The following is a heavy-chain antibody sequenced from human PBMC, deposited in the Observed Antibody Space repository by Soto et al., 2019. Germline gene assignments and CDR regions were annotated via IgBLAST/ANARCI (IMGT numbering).Heavy chain of an antibody. J-gene: IGHJ6*02. V-gene: IGHV4-34*01. Sequence: SETLSLTCAVYGGSFSGYYWSWIRQPPGKGLEWIGEINHSGSTNYNPSLKSRVTISVDTSKNQFSLKLSSVTAADTAVYYCARARFFGVVAYRALYYYGMDVWGQGTTVTVSS. D-gene: IGHD3-3*01. CDR1: GGSFSGYY. CDR2: INHSGST. CDR3: ARARFFGVVAYRALYYYGMDV.